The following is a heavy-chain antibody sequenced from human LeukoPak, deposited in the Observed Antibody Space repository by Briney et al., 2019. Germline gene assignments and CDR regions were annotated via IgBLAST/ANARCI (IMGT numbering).Heavy chain of an antibody. D-gene: IGHD4-23*01. CDR2: INPNSGGT. CDR1: GYTFTGYY. CDR3: ARVFDGGNSGDY. J-gene: IGHJ4*02. V-gene: IGHV1-2*02. Sequence: ASVKVSCKASGYTFTGYYMHWVRQAPGQGLEWMGWINPNSGGTNYAQKFQGRVTMTRDTSISTAYMELSRLRSDGTAVYYCARVFDGGNSGDYWGQGTLVTVSS.